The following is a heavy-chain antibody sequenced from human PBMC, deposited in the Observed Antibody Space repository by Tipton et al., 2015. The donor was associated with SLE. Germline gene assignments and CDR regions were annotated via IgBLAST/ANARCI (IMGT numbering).Heavy chain of an antibody. V-gene: IGHV4-59*01. D-gene: IGHD3-22*01. J-gene: IGHJ3*02. CDR3: AGEEYYYDSSGRKGAAFDI. CDR2: IYYSGST. CDR1: GGSFSGYY. Sequence: TLSLTCAVYGGSFSGYYWSWIRQPPGKGLEWIGYIYYSGSTNYNPSLKSRVTISVDTSKNQFSLKLSSVTAADTAVYYCAGEEYYYDSSGRKGAAFDIWGQGTMVTVSS.